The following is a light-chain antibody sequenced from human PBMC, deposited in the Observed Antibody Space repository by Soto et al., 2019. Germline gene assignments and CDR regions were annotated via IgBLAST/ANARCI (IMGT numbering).Light chain of an antibody. CDR1: QDISNR. J-gene: IGKJ4*01. V-gene: IGKV1D-13*01. Sequence: AILLTQSPSSLSASVGDRVTITCRASQDISNRLAWSQQKPGRGPKLLIYGASTLESGVPSRFSGSGSGTDFTLTISSLQPEDFATYYCHHYNNYPLTFGGGTNVEIK. CDR2: GAS. CDR3: HHYNNYPLT.